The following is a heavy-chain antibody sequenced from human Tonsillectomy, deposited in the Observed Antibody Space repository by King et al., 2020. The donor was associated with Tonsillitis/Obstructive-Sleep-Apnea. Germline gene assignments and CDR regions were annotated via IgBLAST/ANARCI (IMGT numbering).Heavy chain of an antibody. CDR1: GFTFNSYG. CDR2: ISYDGSSK. Sequence: VQLXESGGGXVQPGRSLRLSCAASGFTFNSYGMHWVRQAPGKGLEWVAVISYDGSSKYHADSVKGRFTISRDNSKNTLYLQMNSLRAEDTAVYYCAKDLDYGDYYYTMDVWGQGTTVTVSS. D-gene: IGHD4-17*01. J-gene: IGHJ6*02. CDR3: AKDLDYGDYYYTMDV. V-gene: IGHV3-30*18.